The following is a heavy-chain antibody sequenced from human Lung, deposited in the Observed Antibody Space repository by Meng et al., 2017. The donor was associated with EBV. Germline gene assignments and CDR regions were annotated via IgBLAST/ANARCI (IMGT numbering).Heavy chain of an antibody. V-gene: IGHV4-4*02. J-gene: IGHJ4*02. CDR1: VGPISSSNW. D-gene: IGHD2/OR15-2a*01. Sequence: VPVADSPPSLVKLYVHLPSPGSVSVGPISSSNWWSWDRQLQGKWLEWIGETYHIGSNNYNPSLKSRVTISVDKSKNQFSLKLRSVTAADTAVYYCARGFLSFVRVFDYWARETL. CDR2: TYHIGSN. CDR3: ARGFLSFVRVFDY.